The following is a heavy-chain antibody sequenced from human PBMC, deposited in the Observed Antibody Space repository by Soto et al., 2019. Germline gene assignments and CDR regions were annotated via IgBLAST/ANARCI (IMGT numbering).Heavy chain of an antibody. J-gene: IGHJ6*02. CDR1: GGSVSSGNYY. D-gene: IGHD3-10*01. CDR2: IYYSGST. CDR3: ARQSPGGCPYYYGMDV. Sequence: SETLSLTCTVSGGSVSSGNYYWSWIRQPPGKGLEWIGYIYYSGSTNYNPSLRSRVTISVDTSKNQFSLKLRSVTAADTAVYYCARQSPGGCPYYYGMDVWGRGTTVTVSS. V-gene: IGHV4-61*01.